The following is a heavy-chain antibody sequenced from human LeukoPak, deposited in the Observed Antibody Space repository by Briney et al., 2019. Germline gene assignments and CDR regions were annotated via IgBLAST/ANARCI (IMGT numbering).Heavy chain of an antibody. J-gene: IGHJ3*02. CDR1: GGSISSSSYY. V-gene: IGHV4-39*01. CDR2: IYYSGST. Sequence: SETQSLTCTVSGGSISSSSYYWGWIRQPPGKGLEWIGSIYYSGSTYYNPSLKSRVTISVDTSKNQFSLKLSSVTAADTAVYYCARHLSYAAFDIWGQGTMVTVSS. CDR3: ARHLSYAAFDI. D-gene: IGHD5-18*01.